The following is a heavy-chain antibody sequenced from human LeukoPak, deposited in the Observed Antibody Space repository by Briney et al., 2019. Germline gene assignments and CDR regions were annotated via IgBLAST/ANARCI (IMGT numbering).Heavy chain of an antibody. CDR1: GGSISSIRYY. Sequence: SETLSLTCTVSGGSISSIRYYWGWIRQPPGKGLEWVGTYYYTGSTYYTPSLKRRVTISVDTSESQFSLKLSSVPAADTAVYYCARLGPEGPFDYWGQGTLVTVSS. CDR2: YYYTGST. D-gene: IGHD1-14*01. V-gene: IGHV4-39*01. CDR3: ARLGPEGPFDY. J-gene: IGHJ4*02.